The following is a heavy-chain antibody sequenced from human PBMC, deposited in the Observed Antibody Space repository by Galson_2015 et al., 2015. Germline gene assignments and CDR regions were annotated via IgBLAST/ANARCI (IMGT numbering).Heavy chain of an antibody. CDR2: ISGSGGST. V-gene: IGHV3-23*01. Sequence: SLRLSCAASGFTFSSYAMSWVRQAPGKGLEWVSAISGSGGSTYYADSVKGRFTISRDNSKNTLYLQMNSLRAEDTAVYYCAKASWDDSWSGYYPTTRTYYFDYWGQGTLVTVSS. D-gene: IGHD3-3*01. CDR3: AKASWDDSWSGYYPTTRTYYFDY. CDR1: GFTFSSYA. J-gene: IGHJ4*02.